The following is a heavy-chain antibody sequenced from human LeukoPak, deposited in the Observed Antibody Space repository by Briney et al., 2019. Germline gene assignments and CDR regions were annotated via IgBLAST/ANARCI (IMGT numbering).Heavy chain of an antibody. D-gene: IGHD3-10*01. CDR2: TYYSGST. CDR1: GGSISSYY. CDR3: ARVNYYGSGSYYNAADDAFDI. V-gene: IGHV4-59*01. Sequence: SQTLSLTCTVSGGSISSYYWSWIRQPPGKGLEWIGYTYYSGSTNYNPSLKSRVTISVDTSKNQFSLKLSSVTAADTAVYYCARVNYYGSGSYYNAADDAFDIWGQGTMVTVSS. J-gene: IGHJ3*02.